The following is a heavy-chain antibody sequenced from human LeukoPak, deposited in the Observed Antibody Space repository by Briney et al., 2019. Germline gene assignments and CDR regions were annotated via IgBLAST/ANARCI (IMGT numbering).Heavy chain of an antibody. CDR3: VRDADIATRPGYFHYMDV. CDR1: GFTFSDYY. V-gene: IGHV3-11*04. Sequence: GGSLRLSCAASGFTFSDYYMSWIRQAPGKGLEWVSYITSSGSIIYYADSVQGRLTNSRDNAKNSLHLQMDSLRVEDTAVYYCVRDADIATRPGYFHYMDVWGKGTTVTVSS. D-gene: IGHD6-6*01. J-gene: IGHJ6*03. CDR2: ITSSGSII.